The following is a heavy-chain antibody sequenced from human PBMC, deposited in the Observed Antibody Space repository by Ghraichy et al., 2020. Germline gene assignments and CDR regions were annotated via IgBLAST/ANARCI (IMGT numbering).Heavy chain of an antibody. CDR1: GFTFSSYA. CDR3: AKHETGYSTVDH. D-gene: IGHD2/OR15-2a*01. V-gene: IGHV3-23*01. Sequence: GGSLRLSCGASGFTFSSYAMTWVRQAPGKGLEWVPTISSGGDSAYYADSVKGRFTISRDNSKNTHYLEMNSLRAEDTAVYYCAKHETGYSTVDHWGQGTLVTVSS. J-gene: IGHJ4*02. CDR2: ISSGGDSA.